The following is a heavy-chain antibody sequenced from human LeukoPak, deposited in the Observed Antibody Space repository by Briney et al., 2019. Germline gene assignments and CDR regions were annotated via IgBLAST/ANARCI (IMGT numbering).Heavy chain of an antibody. CDR3: VRAARGSWNDKTGFDY. J-gene: IGHJ4*02. V-gene: IGHV4-59*01. D-gene: IGHD1-1*01. CDR2: IYYSGST. CDR1: GGSISSYY. Sequence: SETLSLTCTVSGGSISSYYWSWIRQPPGRGLEWIGYIYYSGSTNYNPSLKSRVTISVDTSKNQFSLKLSSVTAADTAVYYCVRAARGSWNDKTGFDYWGQGTLVTVSS.